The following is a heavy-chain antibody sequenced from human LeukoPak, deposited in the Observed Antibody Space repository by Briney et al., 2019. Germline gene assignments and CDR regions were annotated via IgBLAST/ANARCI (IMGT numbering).Heavy chain of an antibody. CDR3: AKGISYYYDSSGYSDYYFDY. Sequence: GGSLRLSCAASGFTFSSYAMSWVRQAPGKGLEWVSAISGSGGSTYYADSVKGRFTISRDNFKNTLYLQMNSLRAEDTAVYYCAKGISYYYDSSGYSDYYFDYWGQGTLVTVSS. J-gene: IGHJ4*02. D-gene: IGHD3-22*01. CDR2: ISGSGGST. V-gene: IGHV3-23*01. CDR1: GFTFSSYA.